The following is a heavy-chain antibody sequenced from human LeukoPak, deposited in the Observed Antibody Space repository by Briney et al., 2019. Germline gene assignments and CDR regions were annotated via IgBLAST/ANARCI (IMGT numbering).Heavy chain of an antibody. Sequence: SQTLSLTCTVSGGSISSGSYYWSWIRQPAGKGLEWIGRIYTSGSTNYNPSLKSRVTISVDTSKNQFSLKLSSVTAADTAVYYCAREPGIVGAQSPDYWGQGTLVTVSS. CDR1: GGSISSGSYY. J-gene: IGHJ4*02. CDR3: AREPGIVGAQSPDY. CDR2: IYTSGST. D-gene: IGHD1-26*01. V-gene: IGHV4-61*02.